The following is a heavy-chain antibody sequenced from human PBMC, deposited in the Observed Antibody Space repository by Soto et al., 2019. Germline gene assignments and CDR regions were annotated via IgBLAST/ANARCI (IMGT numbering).Heavy chain of an antibody. CDR1: GFTFSSYW. J-gene: IGHJ4*02. Sequence: GGSLRLSCAASGFTFSSYWMSWVRQAPGKGLEWVAVIWYDGSNKYYADSVKGRFTISRDNSKNTLYLQMNSLRAEDTAVYYCARGSPLYSSSWYLYWGQGTLVTVSS. V-gene: IGHV3-33*08. CDR3: ARGSPLYSSSWYLY. CDR2: IWYDGSNK. D-gene: IGHD6-13*01.